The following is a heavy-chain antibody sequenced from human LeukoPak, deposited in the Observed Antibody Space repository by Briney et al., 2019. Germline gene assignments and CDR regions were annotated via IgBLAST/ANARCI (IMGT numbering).Heavy chain of an antibody. CDR2: IYYSGST. D-gene: IGHD2-21*02. CDR1: GGSISSYY. CDR3: ARSSVVTAIPFDY. Sequence: SETLSLTCTVSGGSISSYYWSWIRQPPGKGLEWIGYIYYSGSTNYNPSLKSRVTISVDTSKNQFSLKLSSVTAADTAVYYCARSSVVTAIPFDYWGQGTLVTVSS. J-gene: IGHJ4*02. V-gene: IGHV4-59*01.